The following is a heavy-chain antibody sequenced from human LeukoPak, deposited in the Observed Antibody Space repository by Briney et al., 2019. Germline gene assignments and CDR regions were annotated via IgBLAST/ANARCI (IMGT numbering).Heavy chain of an antibody. V-gene: IGHV1-18*01. CDR3: ARARNTIFGVISETTFDP. CDR2: ISAYNGNT. D-gene: IGHD3-3*01. CDR1: GCTFISYG. Sequence: GASVKVSCKASGCTFISYGISWVRQAPGQGLEWMGWISAYNGNTNYAEMLQGRVTMTTDTSTSTAYMELRSLRSDDTAVYYCARARNTIFGVISETTFDPWGQGTLVTVSS. J-gene: IGHJ5*02.